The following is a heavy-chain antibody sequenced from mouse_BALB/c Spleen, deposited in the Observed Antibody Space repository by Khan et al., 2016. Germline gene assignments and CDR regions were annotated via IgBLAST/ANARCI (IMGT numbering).Heavy chain of an antibody. D-gene: IGHD2-3*01. CDR2: ISYSGIT. V-gene: IGHV3-2*02. CDR3: AYDSYYAWFPY. CDR1: GYSITSDYA. Sequence: EVQLVESGPGLVKPSQSLSLTCTVTGYSITSDYAWNWIRQFPGNKLEWMGYISYSGITSYNPSLKSRISITRDTSKNQFFLQLISVTTEDTVTSYCAYDSYYAWFPYWGQGTLVTVSA. J-gene: IGHJ3*01.